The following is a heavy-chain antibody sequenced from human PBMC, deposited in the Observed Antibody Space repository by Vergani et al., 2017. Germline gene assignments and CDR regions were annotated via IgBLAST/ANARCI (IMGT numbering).Heavy chain of an antibody. D-gene: IGHD4-17*01. V-gene: IGHV3-9*01. CDR2: ISWNSGSI. Sequence: EVQLVESGGGLVQPGRSLRLSCAASGFTFDDYAMHWARQAPGKGLEWVSGISWNSGSIGYADSVKGRFTISRDNAKNSLYLQMNSLRAEDTALYYCAKDILDGDYDTSDAFDIWGQGTMVTVSS. CDR1: GFTFDDYA. J-gene: IGHJ3*02. CDR3: AKDILDGDYDTSDAFDI.